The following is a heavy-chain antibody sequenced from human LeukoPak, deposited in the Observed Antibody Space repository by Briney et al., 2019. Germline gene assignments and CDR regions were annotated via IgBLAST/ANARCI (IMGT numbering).Heavy chain of an antibody. V-gene: IGHV4-39*01. D-gene: IGHD2-15*01. Sequence: SETLSLTCTVSGGSISSSSYYWGWIRQPPGKGLEWIGSIYYSGSTYYNPSLKSRVTISVDTSKNQFSLKLSSVAAADTAVYYCASGVATLRYWGQGTLVTVSS. CDR1: GGSISSSSYY. CDR3: ASGVATLRY. J-gene: IGHJ4*02. CDR2: IYYSGST.